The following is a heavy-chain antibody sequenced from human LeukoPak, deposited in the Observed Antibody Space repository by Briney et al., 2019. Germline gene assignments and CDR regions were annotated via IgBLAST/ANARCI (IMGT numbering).Heavy chain of an antibody. J-gene: IGHJ5*02. CDR3: ARGQQQLVINWFDP. Sequence: ASVKVSCKASGYTFTSYDINWVRQATGQGLEWMGWMNPNSGNTGYAQKFQGRVTITRNTSISTAYMELSSLRSEDTAVYYCARGQQQLVINWFDPWGQGTLVTVSS. D-gene: IGHD6-13*01. V-gene: IGHV1-8*03. CDR1: GYTFTSYD. CDR2: MNPNSGNT.